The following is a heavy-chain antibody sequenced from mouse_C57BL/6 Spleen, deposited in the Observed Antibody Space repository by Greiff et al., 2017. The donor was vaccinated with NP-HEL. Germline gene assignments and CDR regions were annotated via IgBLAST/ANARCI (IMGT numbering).Heavy chain of an antibody. D-gene: IGHD2-4*01. CDR2: INPSTGGT. J-gene: IGHJ4*01. CDR1: GYSFTGYY. CDR3: AREEDYDYGYYAMDY. V-gene: IGHV1-42*01. Sequence: EVQLQQSGPELVKPGASVKISCKASGYSFTGYYMNWVKQSPEKSLEWIGEINPSTGGTTYNQKFKAKATLTVDKSSSTAYMQLKSLTSEDSAVYYCAREEDYDYGYYAMDYWGQGTSVTVSS.